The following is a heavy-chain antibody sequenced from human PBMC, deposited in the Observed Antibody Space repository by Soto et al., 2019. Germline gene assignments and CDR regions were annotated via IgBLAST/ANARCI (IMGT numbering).Heavy chain of an antibody. CDR1: GFTFTTFSSYW. CDR2: INGDGSRA. D-gene: IGHD3-10*01. CDR3: ATSGVDSRFYFDC. J-gene: IGHJ4*02. Sequence: EVQLVQSGGGLVQPGGSLRLSCAASGFTFTTFSSYWMHWVRQTPGQGLVWVSRINGDGSRATYADSVKGRFTISRDNAQNTRYLQMDSLRAEDSAMYYCATSGVDSRFYFDCWGQGPPVTISS. V-gene: IGHV3-74*01.